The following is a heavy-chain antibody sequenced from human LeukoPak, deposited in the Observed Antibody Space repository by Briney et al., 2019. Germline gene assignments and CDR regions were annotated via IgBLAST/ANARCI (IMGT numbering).Heavy chain of an antibody. Sequence: GGSLRLSCAASGFTFSRHWMSGVRKAPGKGLEWVANIKQDGSEKHYVDSVKGRFTISRDNAKNSLYLQMDSLRAEDTAIYYCARDANAGYSVNWFDPWGQGTLVTVSS. J-gene: IGHJ5*01. D-gene: IGHD5/OR15-5a*01. CDR2: IKQDGSEK. V-gene: IGHV3-7*03. CDR1: GFTFSRHW. CDR3: ARDANAGYSVNWFDP.